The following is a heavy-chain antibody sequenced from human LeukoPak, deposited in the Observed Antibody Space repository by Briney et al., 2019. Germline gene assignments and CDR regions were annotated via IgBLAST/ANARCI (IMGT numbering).Heavy chain of an antibody. CDR2: INSDGSAT. CDR3: VRGDLRLPRSTPYC. J-gene: IGHJ4*02. CDR1: GFSLTNYW. V-gene: IGHV3-74*01. D-gene: IGHD5/OR15-5a*01. Sequence: QPGGSLRLSCAASGFSLTNYWMHWLRHAPGQGLVWVSHINSDGSATRYADSVKGRFTISRDNAMNTLYLQMNSLRGEDTAVYYCVRGDLRLPRSTPYCWGQGTLGTVSS.